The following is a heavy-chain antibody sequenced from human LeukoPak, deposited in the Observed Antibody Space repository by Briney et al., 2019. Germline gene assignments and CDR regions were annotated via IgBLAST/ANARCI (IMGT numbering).Heavy chain of an antibody. J-gene: IGHJ4*02. Sequence: PGGSLRLSCAASGFTFSSYGMHWVRQAPGKGLEWVAVISYDGSNKYYADSVKGRSTISRDNSKNTLYLQMNSLRAEDTAVYYCAKDLDPHHPTVTTFLDYWGQGTLVTVSS. D-gene: IGHD4-17*01. CDR2: ISYDGSNK. CDR3: AKDLDPHHPTVTTFLDY. V-gene: IGHV3-30*18. CDR1: GFTFSSYG.